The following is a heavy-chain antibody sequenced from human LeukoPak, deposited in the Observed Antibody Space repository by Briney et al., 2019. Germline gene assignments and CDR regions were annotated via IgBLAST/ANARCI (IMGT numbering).Heavy chain of an antibody. Sequence: GASVEVSCKASGGTFSSYAISWVRQAPGQGLEWMGRIIPIFGTANYAQKFQGRVTITTDESTSTAYMELSSLRSEDTAVDVCAVTRCGGGCDPDYWGQGTLVTVSS. D-gene: IGHD2-21*02. CDR3: AVTRCGGGCDPDY. J-gene: IGHJ4*02. CDR2: IIPIFGTA. V-gene: IGHV1-69*05. CDR1: GGTFSSYA.